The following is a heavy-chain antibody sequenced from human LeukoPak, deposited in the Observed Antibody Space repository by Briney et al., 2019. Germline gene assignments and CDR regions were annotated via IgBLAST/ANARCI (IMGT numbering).Heavy chain of an antibody. V-gene: IGHV3-23*01. CDR3: AKDPDGENWFDP. CDR1: GFTFSSYA. D-gene: IGHD1-14*01. J-gene: IGHJ5*02. Sequence: GESLRLSCAASGFTFSSYAMSWVRQAPGKGLEWVSAISGSGGSTYYADSVKGRFTISRDNSKNTLYLQMNSLRAEDTAVYYCAKDPDGENWFDPWGQGTLVTVSS. CDR2: ISGSGGST.